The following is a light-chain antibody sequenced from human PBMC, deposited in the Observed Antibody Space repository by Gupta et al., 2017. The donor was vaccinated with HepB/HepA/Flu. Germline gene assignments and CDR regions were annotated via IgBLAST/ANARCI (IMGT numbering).Light chain of an antibody. J-gene: IGKJ1*01. Sequence: DTVMAQSPYSLALSLGERATINCKSSQSLLYSSNNKNYLAWYQQKPGQPPKLIIYWASTRESGVPDRFSGSGSGTDFTLTISSRQAEDVAVYYCQQYYSIPRTFGQGTKVEIK. V-gene: IGKV4-1*01. CDR1: QSLLYSSNNKNY. CDR3: QQYYSIPRT. CDR2: WAS.